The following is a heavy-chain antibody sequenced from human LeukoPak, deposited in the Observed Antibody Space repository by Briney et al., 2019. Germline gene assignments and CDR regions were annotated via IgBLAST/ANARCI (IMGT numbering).Heavy chain of an antibody. V-gene: IGHV1-46*01. J-gene: IGHJ4*02. CDR3: ARGWELLSQVGYYFDY. D-gene: IGHD1-26*01. CDR2: INPNSGST. CDR1: GYTFTSYY. Sequence: ASVKVSCKASGYTFTSYYIQWVRQAPGEGLEWMGIINPNSGSTMYAQRFQGRVTMTRDTSTNTVYMELGSLRSEDTAVYYCARGWELLSQVGYYFDYWGQGTLVTVSS.